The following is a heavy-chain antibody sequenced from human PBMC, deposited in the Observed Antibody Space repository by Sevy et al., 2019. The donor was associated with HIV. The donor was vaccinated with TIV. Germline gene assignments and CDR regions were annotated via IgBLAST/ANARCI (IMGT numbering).Heavy chain of an antibody. V-gene: IGHV1-2*02. D-gene: IGHD3-22*01. J-gene: IGHJ6*02. Sequence: ASVKVSCKASGYTFTGYYMHWVRQAPGQGLEWMGWINPNSGGTNYAQKFQGRVTMTRDTSISTAYMELSRLRSDDTAVDYCARDFGDYYDSSGYYQYYYYGMDVWGQGTTVTVSS. CDR1: GYTFTGYY. CDR3: ARDFGDYYDSSGYYQYYYYGMDV. CDR2: INPNSGGT.